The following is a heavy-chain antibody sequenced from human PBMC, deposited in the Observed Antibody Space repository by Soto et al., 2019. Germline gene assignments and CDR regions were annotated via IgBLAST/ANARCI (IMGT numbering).Heavy chain of an antibody. CDR2: IIPIFGTA. V-gene: IGHV1-69*01. Sequence: QVQLVQSGAEVKKPGSSVKVSCKASGGTFSSYAISWVRQAPGQGLEWMGGIIPIFGTANYAQKFQGRVTITADESTSTAYMELSSLRSEDTAVYYCARGNDYAGNRYYYGMDVWGQGTTVTVSS. CDR1: GGTFSSYA. CDR3: ARGNDYAGNRYYYGMDV. D-gene: IGHD4-17*01. J-gene: IGHJ6*02.